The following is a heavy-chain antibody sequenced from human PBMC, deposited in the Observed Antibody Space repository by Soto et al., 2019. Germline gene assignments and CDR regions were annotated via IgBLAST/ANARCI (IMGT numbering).Heavy chain of an antibody. J-gene: IGHJ3*02. D-gene: IGHD1-7*01. Sequence: GSLRLSCVASGFIFSSSAMSWVRQAPGKGLEWVAAISGSGGSTYYADSVKGRFTISRDNAKNSLYLQMNSLRAEDTAVYYCARAKTGTTENDAFDIWGQGTMVTVSS. CDR2: ISGSGGST. V-gene: IGHV3-23*01. CDR3: ARAKTGTTENDAFDI. CDR1: GFIFSSSA.